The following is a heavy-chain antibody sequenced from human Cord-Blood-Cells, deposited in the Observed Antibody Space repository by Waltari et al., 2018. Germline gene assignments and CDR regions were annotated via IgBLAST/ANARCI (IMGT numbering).Heavy chain of an antibody. CDR2: ISWNSGSI. V-gene: IGHV3-9*01. CDR3: AKLRWNDGGMDV. J-gene: IGHJ6*02. Sequence: EVQLVESGGGLVQPGRSLSHSCAASGFTFDDFAMHWVRQAPGKGLEWVSGISWNSGSIGYADSVKGRFTISRDNAKNSLYLQMNSLRAEDTALYYCAKLRWNDGGMDVWGQGTTVTVSS. D-gene: IGHD1-1*01. CDR1: GFTFDDFA.